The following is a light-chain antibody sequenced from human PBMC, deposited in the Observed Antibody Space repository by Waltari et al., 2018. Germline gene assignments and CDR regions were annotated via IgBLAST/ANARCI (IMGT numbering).Light chain of an antibody. CDR3: QQDYSTPWT. CDR1: QGISKE. CDR2: AAS. J-gene: IGKJ1*01. Sequence: DIQMTQSPSSLSASVGDRVTVTCRASQGISKELTWYQQKPGKAPTLLIFAASNLQTGVSSRFSGSGSGTDFTLTISSLQPEDVATYYCQQDYSTPWTFGQGTKVEVK. V-gene: IGKV1-27*01.